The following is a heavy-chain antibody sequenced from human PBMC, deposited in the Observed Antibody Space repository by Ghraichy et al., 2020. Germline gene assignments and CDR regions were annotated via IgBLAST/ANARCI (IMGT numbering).Heavy chain of an antibody. D-gene: IGHD1/OR15-1a*01. J-gene: IGHJ6*02. CDR1: GFTFSSYT. Sequence: GGSLRLSCAASGFTFSSYTMYWVRQAPGRGLEWVAVMSFYGNNQYYADSMKGRFTISRDNSKNTLYLQMSSLRAEETAVYYCARLFPRTGTGMDVWGQGTTVTVPS. CDR2: MSFYGNNQ. CDR3: ARLFPRTGTGMDV. V-gene: IGHV3-30*04.